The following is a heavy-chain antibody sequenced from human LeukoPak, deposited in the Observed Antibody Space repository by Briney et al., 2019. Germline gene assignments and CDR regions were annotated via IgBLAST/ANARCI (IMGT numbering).Heavy chain of an antibody. CDR2: IYPGDSDT. CDR1: GYSFTSYW. V-gene: IGHV5-51*01. J-gene: IGHJ4*02. CDR3: ARLRSAGICYQY. D-gene: IGHD2-15*01. Sequence: GESLQISCKGSGYSFTSYWIGWVRQMPGKALEWMGIIYPGDSDTRYSPSFQGQVTISADKSISTAYLQWSSLKASDAARYYCARLRSAGICYQYWGQGTLVTVSS.